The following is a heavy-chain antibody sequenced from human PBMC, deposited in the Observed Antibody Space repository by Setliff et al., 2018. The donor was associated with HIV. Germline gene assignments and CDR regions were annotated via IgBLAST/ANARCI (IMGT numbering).Heavy chain of an antibody. V-gene: IGHV5-51*01. CDR3: ARSHFITLSGVIYYPGYFDL. J-gene: IGHJ2*01. D-gene: IGHD3-3*01. CDR1: GYSFTSHW. CDR2: IYPSDSAT. Sequence: GESLKISCKGSGYSFTSHWIAWVRQMPGQGLEWMGIIYPSDSATAYSPSFQGQITISADKSISTAYLQWSSLKASDTAIYYCARSHFITLSGVIYYPGYFDLWGRGTQVTVSS.